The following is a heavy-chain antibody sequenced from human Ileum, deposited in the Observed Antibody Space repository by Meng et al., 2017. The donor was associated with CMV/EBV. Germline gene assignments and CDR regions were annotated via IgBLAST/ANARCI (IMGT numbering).Heavy chain of an antibody. CDR2: LHHSGDT. Sequence: SGASVSSGPYYWTWIRQPPGKGLEWIGYLHHSGDTNYNPSLKSRVTMSRDRSKNQFSLRLRSVTAADTAVYFCARLLRGYDSVGWFDPWGQGTLVTVSS. J-gene: IGHJ5*02. CDR1: GASVSSGPYY. V-gene: IGHV4-61*07. CDR3: ARLLRGYDSVGWFDP. D-gene: IGHD3-16*01.